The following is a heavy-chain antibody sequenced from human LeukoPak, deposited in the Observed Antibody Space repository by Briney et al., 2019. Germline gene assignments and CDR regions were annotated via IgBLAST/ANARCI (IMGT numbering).Heavy chain of an antibody. CDR1: GFTFGSFA. CDR2: IFGSCGSP. D-gene: IGHD5-18*01. Sequence: GGSLRLSCEASGFTFGSFAMYWVRQAPGKGLEWIAGIFGSCGSPHYADSVKGRFTISRDNSKNTVYLQINSLRAEDTAVYYCGKTTAGYSSGQKPAWPVDYWGQGTLVTVSS. V-gene: IGHV3-23*01. J-gene: IGHJ4*02. CDR3: GKTTAGYSSGQKPAWPVDY.